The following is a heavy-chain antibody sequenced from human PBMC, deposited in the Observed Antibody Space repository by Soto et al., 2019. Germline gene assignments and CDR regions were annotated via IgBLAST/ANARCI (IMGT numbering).Heavy chain of an antibody. CDR2: IYWDDDK. D-gene: IGHD2-15*01. CDR1: GFSLSTSGVG. V-gene: IGHV2-5*02. J-gene: IGHJ6*02. Sequence: QITLKESGPTLVKPTQTLTLTCTFSGFSLSTSGVGVAWIRQPPGQALEWLALIYWDDDKLYRPSLESRLTTTKDTSKNQVVLTMTNMDSVATATYYCAYLPCSGGSCYWFSFSGMDVWGQGTTVTVSS. CDR3: AYLPCSGGSCYWFSFSGMDV.